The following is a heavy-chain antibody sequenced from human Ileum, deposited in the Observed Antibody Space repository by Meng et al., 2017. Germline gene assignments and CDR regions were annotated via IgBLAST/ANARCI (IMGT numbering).Heavy chain of an antibody. CDR1: GYTVTSVA. V-gene: IGHV3-23*04. CDR2: ISESGGST. CDR3: ATRHLGY. Sequence: VQAVGVGVGFVQPGGSLSLSCAASGYTVTSVAMSWVRQAPGKGLGWVSSISESGGSTHYAESVTGRFTISRDNSKNTVWLQMNSLRADDTAVYYCATRHLGYWGQGTLVTVSS. J-gene: IGHJ4*02.